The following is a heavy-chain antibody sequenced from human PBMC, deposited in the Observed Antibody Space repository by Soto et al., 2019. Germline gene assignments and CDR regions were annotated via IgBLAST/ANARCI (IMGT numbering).Heavy chain of an antibody. J-gene: IGHJ6*02. CDR2: IYYTGST. D-gene: IGHD3-16*02. V-gene: IGHV4-59*01. CDR1: GGSISNYY. CDR3: ARDQSADYDYVWGSYRDYAIDA. Sequence: SETLSLTCTVSGGSISNYYWSWIRQPPGKGLEWIGYIYYTGSTNYNPSLKSRVTISVDTSKNQFSLKLSSVTAADTAVYYCARDQSADYDYVWGSYRDYAIDAWGQGTTVT.